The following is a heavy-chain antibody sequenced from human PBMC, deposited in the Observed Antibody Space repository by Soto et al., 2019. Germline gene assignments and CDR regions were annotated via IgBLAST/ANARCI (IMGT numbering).Heavy chain of an antibody. V-gene: IGHV1-18*04. J-gene: IGHJ4*02. CDR3: VLGGLETGYYRDMDY. D-gene: IGHD3-9*01. CDR1: GYTFKNYG. CDR2: ISAYNGDT. Sequence: QDHLVQSGGEVKKPGASAKVACKASGYTFKNYGINWVRQAPGRGLEWVAWISAYNGDTSYAQHLKGRVTATTQTLTNTAYMELRSLRPDDTAVYFCVLGGLETGYYRDMDYWGQGTLVSVSS.